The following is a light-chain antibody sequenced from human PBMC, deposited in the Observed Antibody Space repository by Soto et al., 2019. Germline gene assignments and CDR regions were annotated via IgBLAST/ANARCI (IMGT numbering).Light chain of an antibody. CDR1: QSVSSTY. Sequence: EIVLTQSPGTLSLSPGERATLSCRASQSVSSTYLAWYQQKPGQAPRLLIYGASSRATGIPDRFTGSGSGTDFTLTISRLEPEDFAVYYCQQYGNSPSWTFGQGTKV. V-gene: IGKV3-20*01. J-gene: IGKJ1*01. CDR3: QQYGNSPSWT. CDR2: GAS.